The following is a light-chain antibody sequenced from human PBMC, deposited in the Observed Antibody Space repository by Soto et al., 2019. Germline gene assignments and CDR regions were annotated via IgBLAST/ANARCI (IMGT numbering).Light chain of an antibody. CDR3: CSYAGSSTFYV. CDR1: SSDVGGYGY. V-gene: IGLV2-11*01. J-gene: IGLJ1*01. CDR2: DVY. Sequence: QSVLTQPRSVSGSHGQSVTISCTGTSSDVGGYGYVSWYQQHPGKAPKLMIYDVYNRPSGVPDRFSGSKSGNTASLTISGLQAADESVYYCCSYAGSSTFYVFGTGTKLTVL.